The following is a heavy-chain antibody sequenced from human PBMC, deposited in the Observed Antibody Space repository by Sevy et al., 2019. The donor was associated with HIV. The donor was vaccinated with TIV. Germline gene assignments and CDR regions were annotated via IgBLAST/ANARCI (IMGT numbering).Heavy chain of an antibody. V-gene: IGHV1-24*01. CDR3: ATVGLRYFSGASAYQGDWFDP. D-gene: IGHD2-15*01. CDR1: GYTLTELS. CDR2: FDPGSGAT. J-gene: IGHJ5*02. Sequence: ASVKVSCKVSGYTLTELSMHWVRQAPGKVLEWMGGFDPGSGATVYAQKFQGRVIMTEDTSTDTGYMELSSLRSEDTAVYYCATVGLRYFSGASAYQGDWFDPWGQGTLVTVSS.